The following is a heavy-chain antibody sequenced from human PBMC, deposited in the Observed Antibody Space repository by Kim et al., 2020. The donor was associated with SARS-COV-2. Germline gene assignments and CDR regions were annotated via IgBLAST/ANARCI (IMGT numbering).Heavy chain of an antibody. CDR1: GFTFSSYP. Sequence: GGSLRLSCAASGFTFSSYPMSWVRQAPGKGPEWVSLIYSSGNGTSYADSVKGRFTISRDNSRNTLYLQMNSLRVEDTAVYYCAKDPKAVAGSYYLTGGR. CDR3: AKDPKAVAGSYYLT. D-gene: IGHD6-19*01. CDR2: IYSSGNGT. V-gene: IGHV3-23*03. J-gene: IGHJ2*01.